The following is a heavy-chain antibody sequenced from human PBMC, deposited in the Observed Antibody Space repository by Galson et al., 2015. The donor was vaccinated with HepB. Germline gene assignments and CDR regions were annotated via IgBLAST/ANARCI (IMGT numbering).Heavy chain of an antibody. CDR1: GGSISSSNW. D-gene: IGHD6-19*01. V-gene: IGHV4-4*02. CDR2: IYHSGST. CDR3: ARLWARGIRAQYSSGWYNVGGFDY. J-gene: IGHJ4*02. Sequence: ETLSLTCAVSGGSISSSNWWSWVRQPPGKGLEWIGEIYHSGSTNYNPSLKSRVTISVDKSKNQFSLKLSSVTAADTAVYYCARLWARGIRAQYSSGWYNVGGFDYWGQGTLVTVSS.